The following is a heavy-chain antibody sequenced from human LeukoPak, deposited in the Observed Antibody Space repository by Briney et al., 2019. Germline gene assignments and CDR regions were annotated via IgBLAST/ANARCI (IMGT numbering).Heavy chain of an antibody. J-gene: IGHJ3*02. Sequence: PGRSLRLSCAASGFTFSSYGIHWVRLAPGKGLEWVAFISYDATNKYFTDSVKGRFTISRDNSKKTLYLQMNSLRPEDTAVYYCAKESWSTDSGKGAFDIWGQGTMVTVSS. CDR3: AKESWSTDSGKGAFDI. V-gene: IGHV3-30*18. CDR2: ISYDATNK. D-gene: IGHD3-10*01. CDR1: GFTFSSYG.